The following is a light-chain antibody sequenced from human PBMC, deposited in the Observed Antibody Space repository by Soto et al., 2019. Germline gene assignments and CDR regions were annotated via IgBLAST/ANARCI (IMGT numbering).Light chain of an antibody. V-gene: IGKV3-20*01. CDR3: QHYGGSPLSS. J-gene: IGKJ2*03. Sequence: EIVLTQSPGTVSLSPGERATLSCRASQSVSSNNLACYQQKPGQALRLLIYGASSRGTGIPDRFSGSGFGTDFTLTISRLEPDDFAVYYCQHYGGSPLSSFGQGTKLDI. CDR1: QSVSSNN. CDR2: GAS.